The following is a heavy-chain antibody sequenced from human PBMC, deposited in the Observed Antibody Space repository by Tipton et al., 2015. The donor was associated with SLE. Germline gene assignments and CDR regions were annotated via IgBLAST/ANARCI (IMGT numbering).Heavy chain of an antibody. CDR1: GFTFSSYT. Sequence: GSLRLSCAASGFTFSSYTMNWVRQAPGKGLEWVSSITSSSSYIYYADSVKGRFTISRDNAKNSLYLQMNSLRAEDTAVYYCAIGPPSHHWYFDLWGRGTLVTVSS. CDR3: AIGPPSHHWYFDL. CDR2: ITSSSSYI. V-gene: IGHV3-21*01. J-gene: IGHJ2*01.